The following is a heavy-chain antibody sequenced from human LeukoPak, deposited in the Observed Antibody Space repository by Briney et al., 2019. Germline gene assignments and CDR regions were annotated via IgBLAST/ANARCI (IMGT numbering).Heavy chain of an antibody. J-gene: IGHJ3*01. CDR3: ARGGVATAWGAFDV. Sequence: GGSLRLSCAASGFKFKTYGMRWVRQAPGEGLEWVAVIYYDGNQKYYGDSVKGRFTVSRDVSENMLYLQMSSLRADDTAVYYCARGGVATAWGAFDVWGQGTMVTVSS. V-gene: IGHV3-33*01. CDR2: IYYDGNQK. D-gene: IGHD4-23*01. CDR1: GFKFKTYG.